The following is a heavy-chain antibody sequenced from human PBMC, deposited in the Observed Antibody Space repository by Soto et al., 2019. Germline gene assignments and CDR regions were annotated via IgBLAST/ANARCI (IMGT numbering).Heavy chain of an antibody. Sequence: QVQLQESGPGLVKPSETLSLTCTVSGDSISSNYWNWIRQPPGKGLEWIGYISYRGGTNYKPSLKSRLTISVDTSKNQFSLKLSSVTAADTAVYYCARDPGYNYGDDYSYTGMDVWGQGTTVTVSS. CDR2: ISYRGGT. CDR1: GDSISSNY. CDR3: ARDPGYNYGDDYSYTGMDV. V-gene: IGHV4-59*01. J-gene: IGHJ6*02. D-gene: IGHD5-18*01.